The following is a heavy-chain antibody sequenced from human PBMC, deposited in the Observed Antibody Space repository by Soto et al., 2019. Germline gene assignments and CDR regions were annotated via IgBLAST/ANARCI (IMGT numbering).Heavy chain of an antibody. D-gene: IGHD3-10*01. CDR2: IWYDGSNK. V-gene: IGHV3-33*01. CDR3: ARGGPPMVRGVLTLQRYYGMDV. CDR1: GFTFSSYG. Sequence: GGSLRLSCAASGFTFSSYGMHWVRQAPGKGLEWVAVIWYDGSNKYYADSVKGRFTISRDNSKNTLYLQMNSLRAEDTAVYYCARGGPPMVRGVLTLQRYYGMDVWGQGTTVTVSS. J-gene: IGHJ6*02.